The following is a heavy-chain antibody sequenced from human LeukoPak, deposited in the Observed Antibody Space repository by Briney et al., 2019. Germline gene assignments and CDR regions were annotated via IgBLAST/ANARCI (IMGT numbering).Heavy chain of an antibody. J-gene: IGHJ4*02. Sequence: SETLSLTCTVSGGSISSSSYYWGWIRQPPGKGLEWIGSIYYSGSTYYNPSLKSRVTISVDTSKNQFSLKLSSVTAADTAVYYCASITMVRGVIIRRGGNFDYWGQGTLVTVSS. CDR1: GGSISSSSYY. CDR3: ASITMVRGVIIRRGGNFDY. V-gene: IGHV4-39*01. CDR2: IYYSGST. D-gene: IGHD3-10*01.